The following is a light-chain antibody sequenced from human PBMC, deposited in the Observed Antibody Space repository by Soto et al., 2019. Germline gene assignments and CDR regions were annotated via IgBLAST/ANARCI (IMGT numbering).Light chain of an antibody. J-gene: IGLJ1*01. CDR1: SSDVGGYNS. CDR2: EVS. CDR3: SSYTSTSSYV. V-gene: IGLV2-14*03. Sequence: QSALTQPASVSGSPGQSITVSCTGTSSDVGGYNSASWYQQHPGKPPKLIIYEVSNRPSGVSDRFSGSKSGNTASLTISGLQAEDEADYYCSSYTSTSSYVFATGTKVTVL.